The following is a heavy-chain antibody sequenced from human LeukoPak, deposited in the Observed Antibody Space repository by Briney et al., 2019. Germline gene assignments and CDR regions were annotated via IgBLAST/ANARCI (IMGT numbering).Heavy chain of an antibody. CDR3: ALPVIVVVPETNYYMDV. CDR1: GYSFTSYW. CDR2: IYPGDSDT. Sequence: PGESLKISCKGSGYSFTSYWIGWVRQMPGKGLEWMGIIYPGDSDTRYSPSFQGQVTISADKSISTAYLQWSSLKASDTAMYYCALPVIVVVPETNYYMDVWGKGTTVTVSS. J-gene: IGHJ6*03. D-gene: IGHD2-2*01. V-gene: IGHV5-51*03.